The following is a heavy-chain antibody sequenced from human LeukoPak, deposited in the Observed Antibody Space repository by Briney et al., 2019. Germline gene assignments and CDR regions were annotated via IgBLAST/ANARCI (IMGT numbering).Heavy chain of an antibody. CDR2: ISSSGSTI. J-gene: IGHJ3*02. Sequence: PGGSLRLPCAASGFTFSDYYMSWIRQAPGKGLEWVSYISSSGSTIYYADSVKGRFTISRDNAKNSLYLQMNSLRAEDTAVYYCARDLRALHAFDIWGQGTMVTVSS. CDR1: GFTFSDYY. V-gene: IGHV3-11*01. CDR3: ARDLRALHAFDI.